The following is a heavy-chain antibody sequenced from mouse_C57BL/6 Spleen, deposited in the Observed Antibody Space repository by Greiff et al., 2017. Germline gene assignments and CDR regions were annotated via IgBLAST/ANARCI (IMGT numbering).Heavy chain of an antibody. J-gene: IGHJ2*01. CDR2: IYPRSGNT. CDR3: AIIAMVTTDRYYFDY. D-gene: IGHD2-1*01. Sequence: QVQLQQSGAELARPGASVKLSCKASGYTFTSYGISWVKQRTGQGLEWIGEIYPRSGNTYYNEKFKGKATLTADKSSSTAYMELRSLTSEDSAVYFCAIIAMVTTDRYYFDYWGQGTTLTVSS. V-gene: IGHV1-81*01. CDR1: GYTFTSYG.